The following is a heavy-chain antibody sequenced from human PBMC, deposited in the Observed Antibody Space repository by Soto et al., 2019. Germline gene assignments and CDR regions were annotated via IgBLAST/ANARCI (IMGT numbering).Heavy chain of an antibody. J-gene: IGHJ6*02. CDR3: ARHGEHCSSTSCYLYYYYYGMDL. CDR1: GYSFTSYW. Sequence: PXESLKISCKGSGYSFTSYWIGWVRQMPGKGLEWMGIIYPGDSDTRYSPSFQGQVTISADKSISTAYLQWSSLKASDTAMYYCARHGEHCSSTSCYLYYYYYGMDLWGQGTTVTVSS. CDR2: IYPGDSDT. V-gene: IGHV5-51*01. D-gene: IGHD2-2*01.